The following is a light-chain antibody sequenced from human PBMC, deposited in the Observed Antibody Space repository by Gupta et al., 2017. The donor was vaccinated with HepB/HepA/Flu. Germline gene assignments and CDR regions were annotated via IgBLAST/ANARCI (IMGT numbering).Light chain of an antibody. CDR3: QSYDSSLSVDVV. CDR1: SSNIGAGYD. CDR2: GNS. V-gene: IGLV1-40*01. J-gene: IGLJ2*01. Sequence: QSVLTQPPSVSGAPGQRVTISCTGSSSNIGAGYDVHWYQKLPGTAPKLLIYGNSNRPSGVPYRFSGSKSGTSASLAITGLQAEDEADYYCQSYDSSLSVDVVFGGGTKLTVL.